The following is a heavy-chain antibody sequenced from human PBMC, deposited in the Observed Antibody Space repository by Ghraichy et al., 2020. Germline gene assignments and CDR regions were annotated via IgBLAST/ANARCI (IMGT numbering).Heavy chain of an antibody. J-gene: IGHJ5*02. CDR2: ISAYNGNT. CDR3: ARVRCSGGSCYLNWFDP. D-gene: IGHD2-15*01. CDR1: GYTFTSYG. V-gene: IGHV1-18*01. Sequence: ASVKVSCKASGYTFTSYGISWVRQAPGQGLEWMGWISAYNGNTNYAQKLQGRVTMTTDTSTSTAYMELRSLRSDDTAVYYCARVRCSGGSCYLNWFDPWGQGTLVTVSS.